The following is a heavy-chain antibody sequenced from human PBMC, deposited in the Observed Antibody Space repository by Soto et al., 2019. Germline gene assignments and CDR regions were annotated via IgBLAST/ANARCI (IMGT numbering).Heavy chain of an antibody. CDR3: AKDRFHVVVTVSIFDP. CDR1: GFTFSDYA. V-gene: IGHV3-23*01. J-gene: IGHJ5*02. D-gene: IGHD2-21*02. Sequence: GGSLRLSCVASGFTFSDYAMTWVRQAPGKGLEWVSVISATGATTYYADSVRGRFTISRDNSKNTLYLEMNSLRAEDTAIYYCAKDRFHVVVTVSIFDPWGQGTLVTVSS. CDR2: ISATGATT.